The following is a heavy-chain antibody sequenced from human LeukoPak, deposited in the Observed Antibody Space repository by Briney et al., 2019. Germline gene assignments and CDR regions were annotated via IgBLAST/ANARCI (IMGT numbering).Heavy chain of an antibody. CDR3: GRTGSASY. CDR1: GFTFSNYW. Sequence: GGSLRLSCAASGFTFSNYWMSWVRQAPGKGLEWVANIKEDGSDKYYVDSVKGRFTISRDNAKNSLFLQMNFLGVEDTAVYYSGRTGSASYYGQGTLVTVSS. V-gene: IGHV3-7*01. CDR2: IKEDGSDK. D-gene: IGHD2-15*01. J-gene: IGHJ4*02.